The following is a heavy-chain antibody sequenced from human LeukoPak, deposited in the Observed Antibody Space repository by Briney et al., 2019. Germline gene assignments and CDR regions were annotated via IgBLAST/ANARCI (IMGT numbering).Heavy chain of an antibody. CDR2: IYPGDSDT. CDR1: GYSFTSYW. V-gene: IGHV5-51*01. Sequence: GESLKISCKGSGYSFTSYWIGWVRQIPGKGLEWMGIIYPGDSDTRYSPSFQGQVTISADKSISTAYLQWSSLKASDTAMYYCARGLLWFGEPPDIWGQGTMVTVSS. CDR3: ARGLLWFGEPPDI. D-gene: IGHD3-10*01. J-gene: IGHJ3*02.